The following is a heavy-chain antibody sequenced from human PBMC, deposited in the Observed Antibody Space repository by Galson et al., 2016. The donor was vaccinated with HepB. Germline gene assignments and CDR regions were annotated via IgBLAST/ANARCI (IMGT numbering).Heavy chain of an antibody. V-gene: IGHV4-59*01. CDR2: IYYSGRT. Sequence: ETLSLTCTVSGASISGYYMSWIRQPPGKGLKWIGYIYYSGRTNYNPSLKSRVTISVDTSKNQFSLKLSSVTAADTAVYYCARDDSGGWYGFHYGMDVWGRGTLVTVSS. CDR1: GASISGYY. CDR3: ARDDSGGWYGFHYGMDV. D-gene: IGHD6-19*01. J-gene: IGHJ6*02.